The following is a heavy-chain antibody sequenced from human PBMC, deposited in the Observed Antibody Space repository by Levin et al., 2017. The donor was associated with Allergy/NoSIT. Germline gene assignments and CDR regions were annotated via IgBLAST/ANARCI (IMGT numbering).Heavy chain of an antibody. CDR3: ARGQVVWELLGAQAFDI. Sequence: ASVKVSCKASGYTFTGYYMHWVRQAPGQGLEWMGWINPNSGGTNYAQKFQGRVTMTRDTSISTAYMELSRLRSDDTAVYYCARGQVVWELLGAQAFDIWGQGTMVTVSS. V-gene: IGHV1-2*02. CDR2: INPNSGGT. J-gene: IGHJ3*02. CDR1: GYTFTGYY. D-gene: IGHD1-26*01.